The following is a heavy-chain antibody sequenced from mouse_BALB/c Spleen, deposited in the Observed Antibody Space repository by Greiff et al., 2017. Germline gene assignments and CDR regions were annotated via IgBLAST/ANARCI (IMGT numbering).Heavy chain of an antibody. J-gene: IGHJ2*01. V-gene: IGHV5-12-2*01. D-gene: IGHD1-1*02. CDR1: GFTFSSYT. Sequence: DVKLVESGGGLVQPGGSLKLSCAASGFTFSSYTMSWVRQTPEKRLEWVAYISNGGGSTYYPDTVKGRFTISRDNAKNALYLQLSSLKSEDTAMYWCARGGCGSCADCWGQGTTLTVSS. CDR2: ISNGGGST. CDR3: ARGGCGSCADC.